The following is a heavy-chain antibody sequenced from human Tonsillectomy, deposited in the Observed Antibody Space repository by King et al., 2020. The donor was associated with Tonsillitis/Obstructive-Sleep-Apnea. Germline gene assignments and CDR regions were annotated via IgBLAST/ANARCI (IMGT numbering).Heavy chain of an antibody. CDR1: GGSISSYY. Sequence: QLQESGPGLVKPSETLSLTCTVSGGSISSYYWSWIRQPPGKGLAWIGYIYYSGSTNYNPSLKSRVTISVDTSKNQFSLKLSSVTAADTAVYYCARLPGGGSGGARLEYYYYGMDVWGQGTTVTVSS. D-gene: IGHD6-19*01. V-gene: IGHV4-59*08. CDR3: ARLPGGGSGGARLEYYYYGMDV. J-gene: IGHJ6*02. CDR2: IYYSGST.